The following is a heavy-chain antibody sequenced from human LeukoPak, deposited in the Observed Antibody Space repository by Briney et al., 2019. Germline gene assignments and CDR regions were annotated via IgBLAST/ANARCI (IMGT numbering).Heavy chain of an antibody. D-gene: IGHD6-13*01. CDR3: ARARYSSSWACDY. Sequence: TSETLSLTCTVPGGSISSYYWSWIRQPPGKGLEWIGYIYYSGSTNYNPSLKSRVTISVDTSKNQFSLKLSSVTAADTAVYYCARARYSSSWACDYWGQGTLVTVSS. V-gene: IGHV4-59*01. CDR2: IYYSGST. J-gene: IGHJ4*02. CDR1: GGSISSYY.